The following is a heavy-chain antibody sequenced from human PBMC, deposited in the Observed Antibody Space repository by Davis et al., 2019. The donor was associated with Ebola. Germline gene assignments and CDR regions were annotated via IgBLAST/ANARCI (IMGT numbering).Heavy chain of an antibody. CDR3: ARADYGMYYFDY. V-gene: IGHV1-46*01. J-gene: IGHJ4*02. CDR1: GYTFTSYY. CDR2: INPSGGST. D-gene: IGHD4-17*01. Sequence: ASVKVSCKASGYTFTSYYMHWVRQAPGQGLEWMGIINPSGGSTRYAQKFQGRVTMTRDTSTSTVYMELSSLRSEDTAVYYCARADYGMYYFDYWGQGTLVTVSS.